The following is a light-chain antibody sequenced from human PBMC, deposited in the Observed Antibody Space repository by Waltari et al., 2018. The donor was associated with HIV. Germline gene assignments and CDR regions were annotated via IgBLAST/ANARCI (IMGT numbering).Light chain of an antibody. CDR3: LQALSFPLT. CDR1: QGLTSY. Sequence: DIQVTQSPSSVSASIGDSVTIPCRAIQGLTSYLAWYQQKPGNTPKLLISATSTFQSGVPSRFSGSGSGTDFTLTIINLQPEDFATYYCLQALSFPLTFGPGTKVEVK. CDR2: ATS. V-gene: IGKV1-12*01. J-gene: IGKJ3*01.